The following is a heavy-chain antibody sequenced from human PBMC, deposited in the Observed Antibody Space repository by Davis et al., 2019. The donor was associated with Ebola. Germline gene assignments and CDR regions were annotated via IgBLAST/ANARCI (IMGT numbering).Heavy chain of an antibody. CDR1: GFTFSSYW. CDR3: VQDSGWYSGDYYYYGMDV. Sequence: GESLKISCAASGFTFSSYWMSWVRQAPGKGLEWVANIKQDGSEKYYVDSVKGRFTISRDNAKNSLYLQMNSLRAEDTAVYYCVQDSGWYSGDYYYYGMDVWGQGTTVTVSS. V-gene: IGHV3-7*01. J-gene: IGHJ6*02. CDR2: IKQDGSEK. D-gene: IGHD6-19*01.